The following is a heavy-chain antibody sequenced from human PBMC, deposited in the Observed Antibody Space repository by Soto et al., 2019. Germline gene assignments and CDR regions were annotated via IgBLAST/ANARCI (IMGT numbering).Heavy chain of an antibody. J-gene: IGHJ5*02. D-gene: IGHD2-15*01. V-gene: IGHV3-21*04. Sequence: PGGSLRLSCAASGFTFSSYSMNWVRQAPGKGLEWVSSISSSSSYIYYADSVKGRFTISRDNAKNSLYLHMSSLRAEDSAIYFCARDFRPGLIVPTKSGFDPWGHGTPVTVSS. CDR1: GFTFSSYS. CDR3: ARDFRPGLIVPTKSGFDP. CDR2: ISSSSSYI.